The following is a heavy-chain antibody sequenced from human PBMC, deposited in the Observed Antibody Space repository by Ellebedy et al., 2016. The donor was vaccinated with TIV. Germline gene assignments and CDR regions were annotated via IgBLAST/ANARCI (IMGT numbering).Heavy chain of an antibody. CDR2: IWYDGSNK. CDR3: ARDPGAAAGTQPFFDY. CDR1: GFTFSSYG. D-gene: IGHD6-13*01. J-gene: IGHJ4*02. V-gene: IGHV3-33*01. Sequence: GESLKISXAASGFTFSSYGMHWVRQAPGKGLEWVAVIWYDGSNKYYADSVKGRFTISRDNSKNTLYLQMNSLRAEDTAVYYCARDPGAAAGTQPFFDYWGQGTLVTVSS.